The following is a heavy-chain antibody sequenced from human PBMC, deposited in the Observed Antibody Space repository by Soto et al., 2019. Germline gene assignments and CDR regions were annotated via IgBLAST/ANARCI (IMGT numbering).Heavy chain of an antibody. J-gene: IGHJ4*02. Sequence: ASVKVSCKASGNTFTSYAMRWVRQAPGQRLEWMGWINAGNGNTKYSQKFRGRVTITRDTSASTAYMELNSLRSEDTAVYYCARTSGYYSLDYWGQGALVTVSS. CDR2: INAGNGNT. D-gene: IGHD3-22*01. CDR1: GNTFTSYA. V-gene: IGHV1-3*01. CDR3: ARTSGYYSLDY.